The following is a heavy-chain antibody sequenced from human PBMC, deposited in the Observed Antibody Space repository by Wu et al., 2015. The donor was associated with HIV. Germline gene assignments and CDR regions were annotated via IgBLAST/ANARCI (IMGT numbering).Heavy chain of an antibody. J-gene: IGHJ6*03. CDR2: ISTYNGDT. Sequence: QVQLVQSEVEVKKPGASVKVSCKASGYTFTSHGISWVRQAPGQGLEWMGWISTYNGDTNYAQNFQGRLTLTTDSSTGTAYMDLRSLRSGDTVRLYCARNNNDRYYYYYMDVVGTKGPRSPSP. CDR3: ARNNNDRYYYYYMDV. D-gene: IGHD1-1*01. V-gene: IGHV1-18*04. CDR1: GYTFTSHG.